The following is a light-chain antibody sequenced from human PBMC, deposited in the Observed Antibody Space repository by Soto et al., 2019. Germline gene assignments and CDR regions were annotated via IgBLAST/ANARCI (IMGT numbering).Light chain of an antibody. CDR2: GAS. J-gene: IGKJ1*01. CDR1: QSVGSN. CDR3: QQYGSSGT. V-gene: IGKV3-20*01. Sequence: EIVMTQSPATLSVSPGGRATLSCRASQSVGSNLAWYQQKPGQAPRLLIYGASNRATGIPDRFSGSGSGTDFTLTISRLEPEDFAVYYCQQYGSSGTFGQGTKVDI.